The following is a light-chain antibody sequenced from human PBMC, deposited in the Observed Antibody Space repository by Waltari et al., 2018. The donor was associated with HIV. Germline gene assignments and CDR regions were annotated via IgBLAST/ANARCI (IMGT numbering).Light chain of an antibody. CDR3: ASWDSSLSVL. Sequence: QSVLTQPPSVSAAPGQKVTISCSGSISNIGNNYVSWYQHLPGTAPKLLSYGEEKRYPGMPDRISASKSGTSATLAITGLQTGDEADYYCASWDSSLSVLFGGGTKLAVL. CDR2: GEE. J-gene: IGLJ2*01. V-gene: IGLV1-51*02. CDR1: ISNIGNNY.